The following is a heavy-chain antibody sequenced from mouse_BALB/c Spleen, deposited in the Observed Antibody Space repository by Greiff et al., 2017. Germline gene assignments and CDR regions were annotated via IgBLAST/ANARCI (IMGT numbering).Heavy chain of an antibody. CDR3: ARQGGYDGYYAMDY. CDR1: GFSLTSYG. J-gene: IGHJ4*01. CDR2: IWSDGST. V-gene: IGHV2-6-2*01. D-gene: IGHD2-2*01. Sequence: QVQLKESGPDLVAPSQSLSITCTVSGFSLTSYGVHWVRQPPGKGLEWLVVIWSDGSTTYNSALKSRLSISKDNSKSQVFLKMNSLQTDDTAMYYCARQGGYDGYYAMDYWGQGTSVTVSS.